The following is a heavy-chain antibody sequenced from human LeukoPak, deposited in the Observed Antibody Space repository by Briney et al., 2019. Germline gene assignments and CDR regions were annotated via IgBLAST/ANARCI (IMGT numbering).Heavy chain of an antibody. J-gene: IGHJ4*02. Sequence: PGGSLKLSCAASGFTFNGYAMSWVRQAPGEGLEWVSSISAGGSGTYYADTVKGPVTISRDNSKHTLSLEMHSLSADDAAIYFCAKRDDSGWFSLDNSGQGELVTVSS. D-gene: IGHD6-19*01. CDR3: AKRDDSGWFSLDN. CDR2: ISAGGSGT. CDR1: GFTFNGYA. V-gene: IGHV3-23*01.